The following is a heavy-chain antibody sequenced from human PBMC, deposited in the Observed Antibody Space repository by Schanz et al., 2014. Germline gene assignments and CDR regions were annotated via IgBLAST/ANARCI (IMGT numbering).Heavy chain of an antibody. J-gene: IGHJ4*02. V-gene: IGHV3-23*04. CDR3: ARIGGSVFDY. CDR1: GFSLDIFA. CDR2: FNDGGVNK. Sequence: EVQLVESGGGLVEPGGSLRLSCATSGFSLDIFAVSWVRQAPGKGLEWVSSFNDGGVNKYYADSVKGRFTISSDNSKNSLYLQMNSLRAEDTAVYYCARIGGSVFDYWAQGTLVTVSS. D-gene: IGHD3-10*01.